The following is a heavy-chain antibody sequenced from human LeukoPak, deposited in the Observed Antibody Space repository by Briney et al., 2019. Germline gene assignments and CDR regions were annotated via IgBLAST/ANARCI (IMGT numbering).Heavy chain of an antibody. V-gene: IGHV3-21*01. CDR3: ANSNPAESAVEY. CDR2: ISSNSIYK. D-gene: IGHD1-14*01. Sequence: GGSLRLSCAASGFTFSTYSMNWARQAPGKGLEWVSSISSNSIYKYHADSVQGRFTISRDNAKNSLYLQMNSLRAEDTAVYYCANSNPAESAVEYWGQGTLVTVSS. J-gene: IGHJ4*02. CDR1: GFTFSTYS.